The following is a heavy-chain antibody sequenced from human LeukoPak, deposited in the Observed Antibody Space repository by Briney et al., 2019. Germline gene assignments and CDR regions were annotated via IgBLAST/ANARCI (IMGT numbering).Heavy chain of an antibody. D-gene: IGHD4-11*01. J-gene: IGHJ6*02. Sequence: GGSLRLSCAASGFTFSSYAMHWVRQAPGKGLEWVAVISYDGSNKYYADSVKGRFTISRDNSKNTLYLQMNSLRAEDTAVYYCAREYSNPTYYCYGMDVWGQGTTVTVSS. V-gene: IGHV3-30*04. CDR2: ISYDGSNK. CDR3: AREYSNPTYYCYGMDV. CDR1: GFTFSSYA.